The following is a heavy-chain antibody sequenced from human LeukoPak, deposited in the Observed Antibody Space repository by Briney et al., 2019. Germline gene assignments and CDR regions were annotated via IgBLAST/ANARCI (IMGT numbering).Heavy chain of an antibody. CDR2: IIPIFGTA. CDR1: GGTFSNYA. D-gene: IGHD2-21*01. V-gene: IGHV1-69*05. J-gene: IGHJ3*02. Sequence: GASVKVSCKASGGTFSNYAISWVRQAPGQGLEWMGGIIPIFGTANYAQKFQGRVTITTDESTSTAYMELSSLRSEDTAVYYCAREGDYHAFDIWGQGTMVTVSS. CDR3: AREGDYHAFDI.